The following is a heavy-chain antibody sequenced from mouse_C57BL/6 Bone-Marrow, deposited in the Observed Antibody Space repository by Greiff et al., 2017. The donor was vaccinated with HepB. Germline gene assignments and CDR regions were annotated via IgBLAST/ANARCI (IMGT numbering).Heavy chain of an antibody. V-gene: IGHV5-4*01. CDR2: ISDGGSYT. D-gene: IGHD2-3*01. Sequence: EVQGVESGGGLVKPGGSLKLSCAASGFTFSSYAMSWVRQTPEKRLEWVATISDGGSYTYYPDNVKGRFTISRDNAKNNLYLQMSHLKSEDTARYYCAREDDGYYFAWFAYWGQGTLVTVSA. J-gene: IGHJ3*01. CDR3: AREDDGYYFAWFAY. CDR1: GFTFSSYA.